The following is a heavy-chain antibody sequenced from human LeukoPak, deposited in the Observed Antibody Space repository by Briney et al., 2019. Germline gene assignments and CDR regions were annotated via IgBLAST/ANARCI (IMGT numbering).Heavy chain of an antibody. D-gene: IGHD3-22*01. CDR1: GGSISSGDYY. V-gene: IGHV4-30-4*01. J-gene: IGHJ4*02. CDR3: ARIGLSDYYDSSGGSIGY. Sequence: SETLSLTCTVSGGSISSGDYYWSWIRQPPGKXXXXXXXXXXSGSTYYNPSLKSRVTISVDTSKNQFSLKLSSVTAADTAVYYCARIGLSDYYDSSGGSIGYWGQGTLVTVSS. CDR2: XXXSGST.